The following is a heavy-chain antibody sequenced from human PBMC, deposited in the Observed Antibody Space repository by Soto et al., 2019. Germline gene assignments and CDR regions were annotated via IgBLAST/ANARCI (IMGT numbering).Heavy chain of an antibody. CDR3: ARGIGYCSSTSCYTGDYFDD. J-gene: IGHJ4*02. V-gene: IGHV6-1*01. CDR2: TYYRSKWYN. Sequence: SQTLSLTCAISGDSVSSNSAAWNWIRQSPSRGLEWLGRTYYRSKWYNDYAVSVKSRITINPDTSKNQFSLQLNSVTPEDTAVYYCARGIGYCSSTSCYTGDYFDDWGQGTLVTVSS. D-gene: IGHD2-2*02. CDR1: GDSVSSNSAA.